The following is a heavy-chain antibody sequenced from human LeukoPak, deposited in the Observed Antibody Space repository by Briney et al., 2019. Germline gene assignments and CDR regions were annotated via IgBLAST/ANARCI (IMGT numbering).Heavy chain of an antibody. CDR3: TRSVVRGGGDDIDY. CDR2: IRSKAYGGTT. CDR1: GGSISSYY. D-gene: IGHD5-12*01. V-gene: IGHV3-49*03. J-gene: IGHJ4*02. Sequence: LSLTCTVSGGSISSYYWSWIRQPPGKGREWGGFIRSKAYGGTTEYAACVKGRFTISRDDSKSIAYRQMSSVKTEDTAANCSTRSVVRGGGDDIDYWGQGTLVTVSS.